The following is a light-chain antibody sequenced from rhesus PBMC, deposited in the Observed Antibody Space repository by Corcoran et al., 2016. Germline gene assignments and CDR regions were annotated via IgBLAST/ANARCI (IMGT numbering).Light chain of an antibody. Sequence: DIQMTQSPSSLSASVGDRVTITCRASQGIYNALAWYQQKPGKAPNLLIYAASTFQIGVPSRFSGSGSGTNFTLTISSLQPEDFAVYYCQQRNSYPFTFGPGTKLDIK. CDR2: AAS. V-gene: IGKV1-33*01. J-gene: IGKJ3*01. CDR3: QQRNSYPFT. CDR1: QGIYNA.